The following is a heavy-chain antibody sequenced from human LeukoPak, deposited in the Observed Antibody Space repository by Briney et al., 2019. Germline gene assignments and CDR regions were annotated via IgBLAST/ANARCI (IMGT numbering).Heavy chain of an antibody. J-gene: IGHJ6*03. CDR3: ARDGGWYKRGSDYYYYYMDV. CDR2: INANGAST. CDR1: GFTFSSYS. D-gene: IGHD6-19*01. Sequence: GGSLRLSCAASGFTFSSYSMNWVRQAPGKGLEWVCRINANGASTAYADSVKGRFTISRDNAKNSLYLQMNSLRAEDTALYYCARDGGWYKRGSDYYYYYMDVWGKGTTVTVSS. V-gene: IGHV3-20*04.